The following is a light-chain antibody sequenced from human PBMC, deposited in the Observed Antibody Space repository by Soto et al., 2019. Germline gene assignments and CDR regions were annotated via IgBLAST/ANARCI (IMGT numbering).Light chain of an antibody. CDR3: QQYYSNSMYT. CDR1: QSVLYNSNNKNY. V-gene: IGKV4-1*01. CDR2: WAS. Sequence: DIVMTQSPDSLAVSLGERATINCKSSQSVLYNSNNKNYLAWYQQKPGQPPKLLIYWASTRESGVPDRFSGSGSGTDFSLTISSLQAEDVAVYYCQQYYSNSMYTFGQGTKLEIK. J-gene: IGKJ2*01.